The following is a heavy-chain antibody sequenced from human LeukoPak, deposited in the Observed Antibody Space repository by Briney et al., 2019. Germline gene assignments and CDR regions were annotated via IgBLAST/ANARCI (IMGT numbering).Heavy chain of an antibody. Sequence: ASVKVSCKTSGYTFTDYDINWVRQATGKGVEWLGRVNPSLGNTVYVQKLHDRVTIPRDTSLSTVYMASKSQTSEHTAVYLFARGRVTVFGAEGWYFDLWGRGSPVTVSS. CDR3: ARGRVTVFGAEGWYFDL. J-gene: IGHJ2*01. CDR1: GYTFTDYD. D-gene: IGHD3-3*01. V-gene: IGHV1-8*01. CDR2: VNPSLGNT.